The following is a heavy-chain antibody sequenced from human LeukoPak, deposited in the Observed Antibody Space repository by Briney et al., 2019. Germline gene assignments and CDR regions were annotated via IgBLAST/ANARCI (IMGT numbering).Heavy chain of an antibody. CDR1: GGSISSYY. V-gene: IGHV4-59*01. CDR2: IYYSGST. J-gene: IGHJ6*03. CDR3: ATSIAARRRYYYYYYMDV. D-gene: IGHD6-6*01. Sequence: SETLSLTCTVSGGSISSYYWSWIRQPPGKGLEWIGYIYYSGSTNYNPSLKSRVTISVDTSKNQFSLKLSSVTAADTAVYYCATSIAARRRYYYYYYMDVWGKGTTVTVSS.